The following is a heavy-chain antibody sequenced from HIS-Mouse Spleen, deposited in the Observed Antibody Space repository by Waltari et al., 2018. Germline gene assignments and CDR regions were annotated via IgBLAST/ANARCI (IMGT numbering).Heavy chain of an antibody. Sequence: QLQLQESGPGLVKPSETLSLTCTVSGGSISSSSYYWGWIRQPPGRGLEWLGSLYYSGSTRYNPSLKSGVTISVATSKNQFSLKLSSVTAADTAVYYCAREIPYSSSWYDWYFDLWGRGTLVTVSS. CDR2: LYYSGST. CDR1: GGSISSSSYY. V-gene: IGHV4-39*07. J-gene: IGHJ2*01. D-gene: IGHD6-13*01. CDR3: AREIPYSSSWYDWYFDL.